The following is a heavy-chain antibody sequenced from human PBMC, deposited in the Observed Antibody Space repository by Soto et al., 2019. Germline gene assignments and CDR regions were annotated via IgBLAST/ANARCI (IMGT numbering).Heavy chain of an antibody. V-gene: IGHV3-30*18. D-gene: IGHD2-2*01. CDR1: GFTFSSYG. CDR3: AKDLRDIVLVPPAIYYYYYCIYL. J-gene: IGHJ6*02. Sequence: QVQLVESGGGVVQPGRSLRLSCAASGFTFSSYGMHWVRQAPGKGLEWVAVISYDGSNKYYADSVKGRFTISRDNSKNPLDLQMNILRAEDTAVYYCAKDLRDIVLVPPAIYYYYYCIYLWGQGTTVTVSS. CDR2: ISYDGSNK.